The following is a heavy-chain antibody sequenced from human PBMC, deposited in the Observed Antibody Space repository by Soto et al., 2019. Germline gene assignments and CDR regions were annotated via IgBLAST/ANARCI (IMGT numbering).Heavy chain of an antibody. CDR3: AVHYYDSSGYYYYYYGMDV. J-gene: IGHJ6*02. CDR1: GDIVSSNSAA. Sequence: SQTLSLTCAISGDIVSSNSAAWNWIRQSPSRGLEWLGRTYYRSKWYNDYAVSVKSRITINPDTSKNQFSLQLNSVTPEDTAVYYCAVHYYDSSGYYYYYYGMDVWGQGTTVTVSS. CDR2: TYYRSKWYN. V-gene: IGHV6-1*01. D-gene: IGHD3-22*01.